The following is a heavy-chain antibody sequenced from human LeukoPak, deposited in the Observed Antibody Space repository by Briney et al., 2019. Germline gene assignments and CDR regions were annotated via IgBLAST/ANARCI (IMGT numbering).Heavy chain of an antibody. Sequence: GGSLRLSCAASGFTFSSYAMSWVRQAPGKGLEWVSAISGSGGSTYYADSVKGRFTISRDNSKNTLYLQMNSLRAEDTAVYYCAKPLRPTDWYYDSSGYPDYWGQGTLVAVSS. J-gene: IGHJ4*02. D-gene: IGHD3-22*01. CDR2: ISGSGGST. V-gene: IGHV3-23*01. CDR3: AKPLRPTDWYYDSSGYPDY. CDR1: GFTFSSYA.